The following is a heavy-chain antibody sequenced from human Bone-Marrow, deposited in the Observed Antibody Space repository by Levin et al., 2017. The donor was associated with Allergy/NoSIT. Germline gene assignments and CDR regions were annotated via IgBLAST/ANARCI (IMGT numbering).Heavy chain of an antibody. J-gene: IGHJ4*02. CDR2: INPNNGGT. CDR3: ARDGSSWLFDY. Sequence: RASVKVSCKASGYTFTGYYMHWVRQAPGQGLEWMGWINPNNGGTNYAQKFQGRVTMTRDTSISTAYMELSRLRSDDTAVYYCARDGSSWLFDYWGQGTLVTVSS. V-gene: IGHV1-2*02. CDR1: GYTFTGYY. D-gene: IGHD6-13*01.